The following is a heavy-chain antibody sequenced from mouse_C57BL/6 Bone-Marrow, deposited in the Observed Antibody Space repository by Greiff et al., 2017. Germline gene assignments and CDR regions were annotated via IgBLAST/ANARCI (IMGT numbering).Heavy chain of an antibody. CDR2: IWSGGST. J-gene: IGHJ4*01. D-gene: IGHD2-4*01. Sequence: QVQLKESGPGLVQPSQSLSITCTVSGFSLTSYGVHWVRQSPGKGLEWLGVIWSGGSTDYNAAFISRLSISKDNSKSQVFFKMNSLQADDTDIYYCARIYYDYDDAMDYWGQGTSVTVSS. CDR3: ARIYYDYDDAMDY. CDR1: GFSLTSYG. V-gene: IGHV2-2*01.